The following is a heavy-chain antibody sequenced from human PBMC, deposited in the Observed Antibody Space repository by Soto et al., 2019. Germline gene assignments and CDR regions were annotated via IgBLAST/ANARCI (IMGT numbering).Heavy chain of an antibody. J-gene: IGHJ3*02. V-gene: IGHV3-7*01. CDR2: IKQDGSEK. CDR3: ARERGSYCGGDCYDAFDI. CDR1: GFTFSSYA. Sequence: GGSLRLSCAASGFTFSSYAMSWVRQAPGKGLEWVANIKQDGSEKYYVDSVKGRFTISRDNAKNSLYLQMNSLRAEDTAVYYCARERGSYCGGDCYDAFDIWGQGTMVTVSS. D-gene: IGHD2-21*02.